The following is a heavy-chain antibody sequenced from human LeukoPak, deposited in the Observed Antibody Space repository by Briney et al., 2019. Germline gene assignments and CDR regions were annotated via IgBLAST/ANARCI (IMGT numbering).Heavy chain of an antibody. CDR3: ARGFIVTGTGAHFDY. D-gene: IGHD1-20*01. Sequence: SQTLSLTCAVSGGSISSGGYSWRWIRQPPGKGLEWIGYIYHSESTYYNPSLKSRVTISVDRFKNQFSLKLSSVTAADTAVYYCARGFIVTGTGAHFDYWGQGTLVTVSS. CDR2: IYHSEST. J-gene: IGHJ4*02. CDR1: GGSISSGGYS. V-gene: IGHV4-30-2*01.